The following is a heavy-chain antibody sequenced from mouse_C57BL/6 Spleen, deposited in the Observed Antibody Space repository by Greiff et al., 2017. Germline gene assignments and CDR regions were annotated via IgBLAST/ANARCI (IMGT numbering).Heavy chain of an antibody. D-gene: IGHD3-2*02. V-gene: IGHV1-55*01. J-gene: IGHJ3*01. CDR3: AREDSSGAWFAY. Sequence: QVQLQQPGAELVKPGASVKMSCKASGYTFTSYWITWVKQRPGQGLEWIGDIYPGSGSTNYNEKFKSKATLTVDTSSSTAYMQLSGLTSEDSAVYYCAREDSSGAWFAYWGQGTLVTVSA. CDR2: IYPGSGST. CDR1: GYTFTSYW.